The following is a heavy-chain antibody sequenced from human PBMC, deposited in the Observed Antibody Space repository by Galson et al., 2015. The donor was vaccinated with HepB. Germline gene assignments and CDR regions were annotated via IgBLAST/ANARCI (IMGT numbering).Heavy chain of an antibody. CDR3: ASGGTAMVTVFDY. Sequence: SVKVSCKASGGTFSRYAISWVRQAPGQGLEWMGGIIPIFGTANYAQKFQGRVTITADESTSTAYMELSSLRSEDTAVYYCASGGTAMVTVFDYWGQGTLVTVSS. J-gene: IGHJ4*02. D-gene: IGHD5-18*01. V-gene: IGHV1-69*13. CDR2: IIPIFGTA. CDR1: GGTFSRYA.